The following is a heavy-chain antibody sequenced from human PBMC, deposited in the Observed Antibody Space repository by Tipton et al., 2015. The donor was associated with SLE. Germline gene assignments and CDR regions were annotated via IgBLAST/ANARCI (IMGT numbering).Heavy chain of an antibody. Sequence: TLSLTCTVSGYSISSGYYWDWIRQPPGKGLEWIGSIYHSGSTYYNPSLKSRVTISVDTSKNQFSLKLSSVTAADTAVYYCARDPPGMIVPAAIADAFDIWGQGTMVTVSS. V-gene: IGHV4-38-2*02. CDR3: ARDPPGMIVPAAIADAFDI. CDR2: IYHSGST. CDR1: GYSISSGYY. J-gene: IGHJ3*02. D-gene: IGHD2-2*01.